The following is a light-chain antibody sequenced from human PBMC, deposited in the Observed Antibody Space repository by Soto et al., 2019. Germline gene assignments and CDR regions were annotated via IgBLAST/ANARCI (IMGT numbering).Light chain of an antibody. CDR1: QSVSSN. Sequence: EIVMTQSPATLSVSPGERVTLSCRASQSVSSNLGWYQQKPGQAPRLLFYGASTRATGIPDRFSGSGSGTQFTLTISSLQSEDFGIYYCQQYNNWPPLTFGGGTKVEI. CDR2: GAS. V-gene: IGKV3-15*01. CDR3: QQYNNWPPLT. J-gene: IGKJ4*01.